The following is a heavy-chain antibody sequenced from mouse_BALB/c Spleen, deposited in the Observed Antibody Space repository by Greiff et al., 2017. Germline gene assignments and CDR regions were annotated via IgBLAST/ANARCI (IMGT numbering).Heavy chain of an antibody. D-gene: IGHD1-1*01. Sequence: VQLQQPGAELVKPGASVKLSCKASGYTFTSYWMHWVKQRPGQGLEWIGEIDPSDSYTNYNQKFKGKATLTVDKSSSTAYMQLSSLTSEDSAVYYCARRTYGSSYAWFAYWGQGTLVTVSA. J-gene: IGHJ3*01. V-gene: IGHV1-69*02. CDR3: ARRTYGSSYAWFAY. CDR1: GYTFTSYW. CDR2: IDPSDSYT.